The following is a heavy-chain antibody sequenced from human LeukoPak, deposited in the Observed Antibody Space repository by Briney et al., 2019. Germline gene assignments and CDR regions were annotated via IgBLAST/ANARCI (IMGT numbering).Heavy chain of an antibody. J-gene: IGHJ2*01. CDR3: AKHSSPYYYDSSGYHPYWYFEL. CDR2: ISGSGGST. D-gene: IGHD3-22*01. Sequence: GGSLRLSCAASGFTFSSYAMSWVRQAPGKGLEWISGISGSGGSTYYSDSVKGRFTISRDNSKNTLYLQMNSLRAEDTAVYYCAKHSSPYYYDSSGYHPYWYFELWGRGTLVTVSP. CDR1: GFTFSSYA. V-gene: IGHV3-23*01.